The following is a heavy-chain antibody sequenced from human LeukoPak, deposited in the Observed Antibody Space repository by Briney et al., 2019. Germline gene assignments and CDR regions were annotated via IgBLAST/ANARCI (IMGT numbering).Heavy chain of an antibody. V-gene: IGHV3-48*03. CDR2: ISSTGSTI. Sequence: GSLRLSCAASGFTFSSYEMNWVRQAPGKGLEWGSYISSTGSTIYYADSVKGRFTISRDNAKNSLYLQMNSLRAEDTAVYYCAREMTTVTTSVDYWGQGTLVTVSS. CDR1: GFTFSSYE. J-gene: IGHJ4*02. CDR3: AREMTTVTTSVDY. D-gene: IGHD4-17*01.